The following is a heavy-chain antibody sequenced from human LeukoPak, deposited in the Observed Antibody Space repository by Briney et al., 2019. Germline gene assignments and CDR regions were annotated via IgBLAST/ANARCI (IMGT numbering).Heavy chain of an antibody. CDR3: AKDDIVVVPAASFDY. Sequence: GGSLRLSCAASGFTFSSYAMSWVRQAPGKGLEWVSSISTSDGTTYYADSVKGRFTISRDNSKNTLYLQMNSLRAEDTAVYYCAKDDIVVVPAASFDYWGQGTLVTVSS. CDR1: GFTFSSYA. D-gene: IGHD2-2*01. J-gene: IGHJ4*02. CDR2: ISTSDGTT. V-gene: IGHV3-23*01.